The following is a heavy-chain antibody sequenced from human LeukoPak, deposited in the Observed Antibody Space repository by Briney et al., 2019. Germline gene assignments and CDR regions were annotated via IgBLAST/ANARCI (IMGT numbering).Heavy chain of an antibody. D-gene: IGHD5-18*01. Sequence: SQTLSLTCTVSGGSISSAAYYWNWIRQHPGKGQEWIGYIYHSGITNYNPSLKSRVTISVDTSKNQFSLKLSSVTAADTAVYYCARDRGYSYGVDSWGQGTLVTVSS. J-gene: IGHJ4*02. CDR2: IYHSGIT. V-gene: IGHV4-31*03. CDR1: GGSISSAAYY. CDR3: ARDRGYSYGVDS.